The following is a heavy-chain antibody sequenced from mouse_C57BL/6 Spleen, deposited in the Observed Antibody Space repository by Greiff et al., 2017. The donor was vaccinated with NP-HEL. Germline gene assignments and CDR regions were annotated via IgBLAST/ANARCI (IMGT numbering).Heavy chain of an antibody. D-gene: IGHD2-4*01. CDR2: IHPNSGST. CDR3: ARGAAVYDYDVFSFAY. J-gene: IGHJ3*01. V-gene: IGHV1-64*01. CDR1: GYTFTSYW. Sequence: QVQLQQPGAELVKPGASVKLSCKASGYTFTSYWMHWVKQRPGQGLEWIGMIHPNSGSTNYNEKFKSKATLTVDKSSSTAYMQLSSLTSEDSAVYYCARGAAVYDYDVFSFAYWGQGTLVTVSA.